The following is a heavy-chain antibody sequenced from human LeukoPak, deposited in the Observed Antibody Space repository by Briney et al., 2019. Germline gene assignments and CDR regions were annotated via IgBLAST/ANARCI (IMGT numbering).Heavy chain of an antibody. Sequence: SETLSLTCTVSGGSISSYYWSWIRQPPGKGLEWIGYIYYSGSTNYNPSLKSRVTISVDTSKNQFSLKLSSVTAADTAVYYCARFGYSSGWYSGWGQGTLVTVSS. CDR1: GGSISSYY. D-gene: IGHD6-19*01. J-gene: IGHJ4*02. V-gene: IGHV4-59*12. CDR2: IYYSGST. CDR3: ARFGYSSGWYSG.